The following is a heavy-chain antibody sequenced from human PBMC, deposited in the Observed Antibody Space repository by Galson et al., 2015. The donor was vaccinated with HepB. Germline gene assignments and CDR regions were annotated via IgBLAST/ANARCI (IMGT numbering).Heavy chain of an antibody. CDR2: IKEDGSEK. J-gene: IGHJ6*02. CDR1: GFTFSRYW. Sequence: SLRLSCAASGFTFSRYWMSWVRQAPGKGLEWVANIKEDGSEKYYVDSVKGRFAISRDNAENSFYPQMNSLRADDTAVYYCARDPGRPRLRFLFTVNTKDYGMDVWGQGTTVTVSS. CDR3: ARDPGRPRLRFLFTVNTKDYGMDV. D-gene: IGHD3-3*01. V-gene: IGHV3-7*01.